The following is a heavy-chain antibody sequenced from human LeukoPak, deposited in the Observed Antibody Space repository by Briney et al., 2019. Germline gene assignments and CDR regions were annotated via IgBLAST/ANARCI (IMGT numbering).Heavy chain of an antibody. J-gene: IGHJ6*03. Sequence: SETLSLTCSVSGGSMSSSSHYWGWVRQPPGKELRWIGSLYYSGRTFYTPSLESRVTMSIDTSNNQFSLRMSSVTAADTALYFCARQLYVSGSYYAPMDVWGKGITVTISS. CDR3: ARQLYVSGSYYAPMDV. D-gene: IGHD3-10*01. CDR1: GGSMSSSSHY. CDR2: LYYSGRT. V-gene: IGHV4-39*01.